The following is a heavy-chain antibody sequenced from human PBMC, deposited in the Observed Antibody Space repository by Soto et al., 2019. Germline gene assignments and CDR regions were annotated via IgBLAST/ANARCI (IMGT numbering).Heavy chain of an antibody. J-gene: IGHJ1*01. CDR1: GLTFSMYW. CDR3: TFWPRSTSTDTGAL. V-gene: IGHV3-74*01. CDR2: INDDGIST. Sequence: GGCLGLSCAAYGLTFSMYWMHWVRQVPGKGPEWVSRINDDGISTNYADSVKGRFTISRDNAKNTLYLQMNALRVEDTAVYYCTFWPRSTSTDTGALWGQRSLVTAS. D-gene: IGHD3-3*01.